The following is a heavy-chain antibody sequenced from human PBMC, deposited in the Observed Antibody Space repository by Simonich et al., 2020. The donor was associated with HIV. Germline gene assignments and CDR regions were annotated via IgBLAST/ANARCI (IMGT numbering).Heavy chain of an antibody. J-gene: IGHJ4*02. Sequence: QVHLQQWGAGLLKPSETLSLTYTFYGESLSGYYWSWIRKPPGKGLEWIGEINHRGSTNYTPSLKSRLTISVDTSKNQFSLKLNSVTAADTAVYYCARLYDSWVQGTLVTVSS. CDR3: ARLYDS. V-gene: IGHV4-34*01. CDR2: INHRGST. CDR1: GESLSGYY.